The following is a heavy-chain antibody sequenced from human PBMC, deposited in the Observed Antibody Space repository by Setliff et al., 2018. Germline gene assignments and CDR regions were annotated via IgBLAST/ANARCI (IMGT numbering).Heavy chain of an antibody. Sequence: ASVKVSCKASANSFSGYYFHWVRQAPGQGLEWMGWINSNNGESKYAQKFQGRLTMTRDTSISTAYMELSSLRSDDTAVYYCARQPMDTIMVTFDYWGQGILVTVSS. V-gene: IGHV1-2*02. J-gene: IGHJ4*02. CDR3: ARQPMDTIMVTFDY. D-gene: IGHD5-12*01. CDR2: INSNNGES. CDR1: ANSFSGYY.